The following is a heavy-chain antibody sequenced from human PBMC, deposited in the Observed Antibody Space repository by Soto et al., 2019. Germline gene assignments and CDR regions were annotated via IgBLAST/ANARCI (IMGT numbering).Heavy chain of an antibody. CDR2: ISGSEDNI. D-gene: IGHD3-10*01. V-gene: IGHV3-23*01. Sequence: EVQLLESGGGLVQPGGSLRLSCVASGFPFSNYYMDWVRQAPGKGLEWVAVISGSEDNIHYADSVKGRFTISRDNSMNTLYLQMNSLRADDTAIYYCAKDLHWFAMDVWGQGTTVTVCS. CDR1: GFPFSNYY. J-gene: IGHJ6*02. CDR3: AKDLHWFAMDV.